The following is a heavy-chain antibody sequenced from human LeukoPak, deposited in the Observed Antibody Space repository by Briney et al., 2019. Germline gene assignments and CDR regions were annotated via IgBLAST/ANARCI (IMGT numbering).Heavy chain of an antibody. CDR1: GGAFSSYA. J-gene: IGHJ4*02. D-gene: IGHD6-19*01. CDR2: IIPIFGTA. CDR3: ARDQGSGFDY. Sequence: ASVKVSCKASGGAFSSYAISWVRQAPGQGLEWMGGIIPIFGTANYAQKFQGRVTITTDESTSKAYMELSSLRSEDTAVYYCARDQGSGFDYWGQGTLVTVSS. V-gene: IGHV1-69*05.